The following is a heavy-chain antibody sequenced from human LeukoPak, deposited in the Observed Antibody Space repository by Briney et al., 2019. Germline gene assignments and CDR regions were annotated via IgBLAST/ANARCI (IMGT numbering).Heavy chain of an antibody. J-gene: IGHJ6*02. V-gene: IGHV3-53*01. D-gene: IGHD1-1*01. Sequence: GGSLRLSCAASGFXVSRNYISWVRQAPGKGLEWVSLTYSDGSTSYTESVKGRFTISRDNSKNTLSLQLNSLRAEDTAVYYCARDGGSSTKEPTGGYYYYGMDVWGQGTTVTVSS. CDR1: GFXVSRNY. CDR3: ARDGGSSTKEPTGGYYYYGMDV. CDR2: TYSDGST.